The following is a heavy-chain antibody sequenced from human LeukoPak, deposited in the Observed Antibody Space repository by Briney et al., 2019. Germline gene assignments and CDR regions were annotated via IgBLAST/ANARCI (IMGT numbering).Heavy chain of an antibody. Sequence: GGSLRLSCAASGFTFSDYYMSWIRQAPGKGLEWVSYFSSSGSTIYYADSVKGRFTISRDNAKNSLYLQMNSLRAEDTAVYYCARDYYDSSGYYYFDYWGQGTLVTVSS. J-gene: IGHJ4*02. V-gene: IGHV3-11*04. D-gene: IGHD3-22*01. CDR1: GFTFSDYY. CDR3: ARDYYDSSGYYYFDY. CDR2: FSSSGSTI.